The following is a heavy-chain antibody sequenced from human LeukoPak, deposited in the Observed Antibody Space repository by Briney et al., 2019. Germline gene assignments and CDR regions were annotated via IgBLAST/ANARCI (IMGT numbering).Heavy chain of an antibody. J-gene: IGHJ4*02. Sequence: GGSLRLSCAASGFTFSSYWMHWVRQAPGKGLVWVSRINSDGSTTSYADSVKGRFTISRDSAKNTLYLQMNSLRAEDTAVYYCARAGLYCSGGSCYHFDYWGQGTLVTVSS. CDR1: GFTFSSYW. D-gene: IGHD2-15*01. V-gene: IGHV3-74*01. CDR2: INSDGSTT. CDR3: ARAGLYCSGGSCYHFDY.